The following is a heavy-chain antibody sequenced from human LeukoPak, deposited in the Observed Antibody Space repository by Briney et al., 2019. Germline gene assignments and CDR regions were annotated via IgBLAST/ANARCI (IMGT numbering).Heavy chain of an antibody. V-gene: IGHV3-7*04. CDR3: ARVNSGFWAHYYYMDV. D-gene: IGHD3-3*01. Sequence: GGSLRLSCAASGFTFSSYWMSWVRQAPGKGLEWVANIKQDGSEKYYVDSVKGRFTISRDNAKNSLYLQMNSLRAEDTAVYYCARVNSGFWAHYYYMDVWGKGTTVTISS. J-gene: IGHJ6*03. CDR1: GFTFSSYW. CDR2: IKQDGSEK.